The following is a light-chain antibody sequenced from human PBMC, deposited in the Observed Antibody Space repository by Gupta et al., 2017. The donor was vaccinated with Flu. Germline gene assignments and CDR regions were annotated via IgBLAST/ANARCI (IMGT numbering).Light chain of an antibody. CDR2: LGS. J-gene: IGKJ4*01. Sequence: DIVMTQSPLSLPVTPGEPASISCRSSQSLLHSNGYNYLDWYLQKPGQSPQLLIYLGSNRASGVPDRFSGSGSGTDFTLKSSRVEAEDVGVYYFMQALQTFTFGGGTKVEIK. CDR3: MQALQTFT. V-gene: IGKV2-28*01. CDR1: QSLLHSNGYNY.